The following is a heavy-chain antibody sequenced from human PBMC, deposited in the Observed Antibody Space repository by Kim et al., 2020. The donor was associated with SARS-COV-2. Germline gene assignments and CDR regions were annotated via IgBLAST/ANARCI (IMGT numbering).Heavy chain of an antibody. D-gene: IGHD2-21*01. CDR3: ARHVSIKHTVLMLSSTDV. CDR2: IYYSGST. Sequence: SSISGYYWGWIRQHPRKGLEAIGGIYYSGSTNYNPSLKSRVSISVDTSKNQCSLKLGSVTAADTAVYYCARHVSIKHTVLMLSSTDVWGQGTVVTVSS. J-gene: IGHJ4*02. V-gene: IGHV4-39*01. CDR1: SSISGYY.